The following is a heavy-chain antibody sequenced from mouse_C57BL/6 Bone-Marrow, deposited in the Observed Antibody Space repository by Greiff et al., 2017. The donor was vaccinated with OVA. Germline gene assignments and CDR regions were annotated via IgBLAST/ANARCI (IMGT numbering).Heavy chain of an antibody. V-gene: IGHV1-59*01. CDR1: GYTFTSYW. Sequence: QVQLQQPGAELVRPGTSVKLSCKASGYTFTSYWMHWVKQRPGQGLEWIGVIDPSDSYTNYNQKFKGKATLTVDTSSSTAYMQLSSLTSEDSAVYYCARWWYGDAMDYWGQGTSVTVSS. J-gene: IGHJ4*01. D-gene: IGHD1-1*02. CDR3: ARWWYGDAMDY. CDR2: IDPSDSYT.